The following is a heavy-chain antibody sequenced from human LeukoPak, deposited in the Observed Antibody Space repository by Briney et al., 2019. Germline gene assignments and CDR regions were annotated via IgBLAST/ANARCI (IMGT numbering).Heavy chain of an antibody. J-gene: IGHJ3*02. CDR3: ARLRTYYYDSSGYYGAFDI. CDR1: GFTFSSNG. Sequence: GGSLRLSCVASGFTFSSNGMHWVRQAPGKGLEWVTFIQYDGSKKYYADSVKGRFTISRDNSKNTLYLEMNSLRAEDTAVYYCARLRTYYYDSSGYYGAFDIWGQGTMVTVSS. D-gene: IGHD3-22*01. V-gene: IGHV3-30*02. CDR2: IQYDGSKK.